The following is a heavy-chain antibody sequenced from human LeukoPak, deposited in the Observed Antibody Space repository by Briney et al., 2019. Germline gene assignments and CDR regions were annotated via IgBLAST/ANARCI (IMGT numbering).Heavy chain of an antibody. J-gene: IGHJ4*02. D-gene: IGHD3-22*01. CDR2: IWYDGSNK. Sequence: GGSLRLSCAASGFTFSSYGMHWVRQAPGKGLEGVAVIWYDGSNKYYADSVKGRFTISRDNSKNTLYLQMNSLRAEDTAVYYCARNYYDSSGYYPFGYWGQGTLVTVSS. CDR3: ARNYYDSSGYYPFGY. CDR1: GFTFSSYG. V-gene: IGHV3-33*01.